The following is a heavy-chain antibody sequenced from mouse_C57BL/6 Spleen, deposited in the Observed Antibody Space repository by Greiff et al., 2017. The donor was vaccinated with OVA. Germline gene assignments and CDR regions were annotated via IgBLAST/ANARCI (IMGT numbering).Heavy chain of an antibody. Sequence: EVQLQESGPGLVKPSQSLSLTCSVTGYSITSGYYWNWIRQFPGNKLEWMGYISYDGSNNYNPSLKNRISITRDTSKNQFFLKLNSVTTEDTATYYCARVLLENAMDYWGQGTSVTVSS. J-gene: IGHJ4*01. CDR1: GYSITSGYY. CDR2: ISYDGSN. D-gene: IGHD2-1*01. V-gene: IGHV3-6*01. CDR3: ARVLLENAMDY.